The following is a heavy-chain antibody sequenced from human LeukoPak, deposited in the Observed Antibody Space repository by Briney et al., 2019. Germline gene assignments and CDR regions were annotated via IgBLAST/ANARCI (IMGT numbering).Heavy chain of an antibody. J-gene: IGHJ6*03. CDR2: IIPIFGTA. D-gene: IGHD2-2*01. V-gene: IGHV1-69*06. CDR1: GGTFSSYA. Sequence: ASVKVSCKASGGTFSSYAISWVRQAPGQGLEWMGGIIPIFGTANYAQKFQGRVTITADKSTSTAYMELSSLRSEDTAVYYCARGGSCSSTSCYDDYYYYYMDVWGKGTTVTVSS. CDR3: ARGGSCSSTSCYDDYYYYYMDV.